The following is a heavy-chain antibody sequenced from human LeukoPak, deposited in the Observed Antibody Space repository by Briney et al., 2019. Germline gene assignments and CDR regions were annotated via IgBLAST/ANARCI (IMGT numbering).Heavy chain of an antibody. J-gene: IGHJ4*02. CDR1: VGSISGYY. V-gene: IGHV4-59*01. D-gene: IGHD4-11*01. CDR3: AREGTTVTHFDY. CDR2: IYSSGST. Sequence: SETLSLTCTVSVGSISGYYWSWIRQPPGKGLEWIGYIYSSGSTNYNPSLKSRVTISIDTSKNQFSLKLSSVTAADTAVYYCAREGTTVTHFDYWGQGTLVTVSS.